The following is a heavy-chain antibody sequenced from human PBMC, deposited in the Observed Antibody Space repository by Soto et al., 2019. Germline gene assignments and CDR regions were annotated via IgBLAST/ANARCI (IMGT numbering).Heavy chain of an antibody. CDR3: ARATYYDFWSGYYTGYNYYYGMDV. CDR2: IYYSGST. Sequence: QVQLQESGPGLVKPSQTLSLTCTVSGGSISSGGYYWSWIRQHPGKGLEWIGYIYYSGSTYYNPSLKSRVTISVDTSKNQFSLKLSSVTAADTAVYYCARATYYDFWSGYYTGYNYYYGMDVWGQGTTVTVSS. V-gene: IGHV4-31*03. CDR1: GGSISSGGYY. J-gene: IGHJ6*02. D-gene: IGHD3-3*01.